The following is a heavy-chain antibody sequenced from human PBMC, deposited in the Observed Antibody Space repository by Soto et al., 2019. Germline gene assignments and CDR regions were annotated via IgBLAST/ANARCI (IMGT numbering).Heavy chain of an antibody. CDR3: ARDRNDFWSGYPFFDY. CDR1: GYTLTSYG. J-gene: IGHJ4*02. D-gene: IGHD3-3*01. CDR2: ISAYNGNT. Sequence: QVQLVQSGAEVKKPGASVKVSCKASGYTLTSYGISWVRQAPGQGLEWMGWISAYNGNTNYAQKLQGRVTMTTDTSTSTAYMELRSLRSDDTAVYYCARDRNDFWSGYPFFDYWGQGTLVTVSS. V-gene: IGHV1-18*04.